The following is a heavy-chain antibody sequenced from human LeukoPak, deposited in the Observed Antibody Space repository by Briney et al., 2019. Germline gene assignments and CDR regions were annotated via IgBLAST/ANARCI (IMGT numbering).Heavy chain of an antibody. Sequence: SETLSLTCTVSGGSISSYYWSWIRQPAGKGLEWIGPIYTSGSTNYNPSLKSRVTMSVDTSKNQFSLKLSSVTAADTAVYYCARLDCSSTSCYSRYYYYMDVWGKGTTVTVSS. CDR3: ARLDCSSTSCYSRYYYYMDV. CDR2: IYTSGST. D-gene: IGHD2-2*02. V-gene: IGHV4-4*07. CDR1: GGSISSYY. J-gene: IGHJ6*03.